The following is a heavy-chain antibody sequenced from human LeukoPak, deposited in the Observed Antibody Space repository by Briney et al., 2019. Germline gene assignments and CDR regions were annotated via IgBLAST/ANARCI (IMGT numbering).Heavy chain of an antibody. CDR1: GFTFSSYA. V-gene: IGHV3-23*01. D-gene: IGHD6-19*01. CDR2: ISCSGGST. Sequence: GGSLRLSCAASGFTFSSYAMSWVRQAPGKGLEWVSAISCSGGSTYYADSVKGRFTISRDNSKNTLYLQMNSLRAEDTAVYYCAKEGVAVAGTRPNWFDPWGQGTLVTVSS. J-gene: IGHJ5*02. CDR3: AKEGVAVAGTRPNWFDP.